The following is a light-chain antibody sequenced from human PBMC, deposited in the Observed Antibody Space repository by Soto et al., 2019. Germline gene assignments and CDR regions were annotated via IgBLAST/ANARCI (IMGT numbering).Light chain of an antibody. CDR2: EVT. CDR3: SSYTSGSSWV. J-gene: IGLJ3*02. CDR1: SSDIGAYDY. Sequence: QSALTQPASVSGSPGQSITISCTGTSSDIGAYDYVSWYQHHPGKAPKLMIYEVTNRPSGISNRFSGSKSGNTASLTISGLQAEDEDDYYCSSYTSGSSWVFGEGTKVTVL. V-gene: IGLV2-14*01.